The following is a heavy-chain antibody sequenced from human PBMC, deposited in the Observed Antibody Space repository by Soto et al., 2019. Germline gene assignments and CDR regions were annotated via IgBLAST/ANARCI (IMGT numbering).Heavy chain of an antibody. Sequence: SETLSLTCTVSGDSVNSNNVYWGWVRQPPGRRLEFIGNVYYSGITYYNPAFESRVTISVDTSKNQFSLRLTSVTAADTAVYYCARITGYSCGYRYYYDSSGYYYVDYWGQGTLVTVSS. CDR2: VYYSGIT. V-gene: IGHV4-39*01. D-gene: IGHD3-22*01. CDR3: ARITGYSCGYRYYYDSSGYYYVDY. J-gene: IGHJ4*02. CDR1: GDSVNSNNVY.